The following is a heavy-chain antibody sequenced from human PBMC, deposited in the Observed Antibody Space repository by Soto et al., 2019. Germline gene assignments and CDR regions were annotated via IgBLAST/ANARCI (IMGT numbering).Heavy chain of an antibody. CDR1: GYSFTSYA. J-gene: IGHJ6*02. Sequence: VKVSCKASGYSFTSYAIYWVRQAPGQRLEWMGWINAGNGNTKYSQKLQGRVTFTGDTSASTAHMELSSLRSEDTAVYFCARGVENIVVVLDVFGYYGMDVWGQGTTVTVSS. V-gene: IGHV1-3*01. CDR3: ARGVENIVVVLDVFGYYGMDV. CDR2: INAGNGNT. D-gene: IGHD2-2*01.